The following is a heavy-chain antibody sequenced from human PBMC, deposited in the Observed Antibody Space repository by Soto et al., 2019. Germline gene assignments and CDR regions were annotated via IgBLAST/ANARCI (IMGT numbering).Heavy chain of an antibody. Sequence: QVQLQESGPGLVKPSGTLSLTCAVSGGSFTSNNWWTWVRQPPGQGLEWIGEIYRTGSTKYNPSLKSRVTISLDKSENQFSLTVTSLTAADTAVYYCASRDPGTSVDYWGQGTLVTVSS. CDR2: IYRTGST. D-gene: IGHD1-7*01. CDR1: GGSFTSNNW. CDR3: ASRDPGTSVDY. J-gene: IGHJ4*02. V-gene: IGHV4-4*02.